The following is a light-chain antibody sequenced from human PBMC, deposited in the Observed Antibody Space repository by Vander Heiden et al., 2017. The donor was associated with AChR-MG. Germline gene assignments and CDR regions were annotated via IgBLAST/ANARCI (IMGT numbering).Light chain of an antibody. CDR3: QQYGRSPWT. Sequence: EIVLTQSPGTLSLSPWERAILSCRASQSVSSSYLAWYQQKPGQAPRLLIYGASSRATGIPDRFSGSGSGTDFTLTISRLEPEDFAVYYCQQYGRSPWTFGQGTKVEIK. V-gene: IGKV3-20*01. CDR1: QSVSSSY. J-gene: IGKJ1*01. CDR2: GAS.